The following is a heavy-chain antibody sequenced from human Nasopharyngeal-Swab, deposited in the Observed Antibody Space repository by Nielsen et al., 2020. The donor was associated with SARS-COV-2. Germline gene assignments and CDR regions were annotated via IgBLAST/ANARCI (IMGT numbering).Heavy chain of an antibody. V-gene: IGHV4-34*01. Sequence: IRQPPGKGLEWIEEINHSGSTNYNPSLKSRVTISVDTSKNQFSLKLSSVTAADTAVYYCARDGQQPGYWGQGTLVTVSS. D-gene: IGHD1-1*01. J-gene: IGHJ4*02. CDR3: ARDGQQPGY. CDR2: INHSGST.